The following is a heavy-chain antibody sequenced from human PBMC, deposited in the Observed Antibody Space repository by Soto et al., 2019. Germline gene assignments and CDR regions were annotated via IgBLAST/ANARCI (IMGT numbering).Heavy chain of an antibody. CDR2: IDWDDDK. J-gene: IGHJ5*02. CDR1: GFSLSTSGMC. V-gene: IGHV2-70*01. Sequence: SGTTLVNPTQTLTLTCTFSGFSLSTSGMCVSWIRQPPGKALEWLALIDWDDDKYYSTSLKTRLTISKDTSKNQVVLTMTNMDPVDSATYYCARMHYYDRVPQGWFDPWGQGTLVTSPQ. D-gene: IGHD3-22*01. CDR3: ARMHYYDRVPQGWFDP.